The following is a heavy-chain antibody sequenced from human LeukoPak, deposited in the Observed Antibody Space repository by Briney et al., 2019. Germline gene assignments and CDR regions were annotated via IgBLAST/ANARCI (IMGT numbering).Heavy chain of an antibody. CDR2: INPNSGGT. V-gene: IGHV1-2*02. CDR1: GYTFTGYY. D-gene: IGHD3-22*01. CDR3: ARVPPRLFSMDV. J-gene: IGHJ6*02. Sequence: ATVKVSCKASGYTFTGYYMHWVRQAPGQGLEWMGWINPNSGGTNYAQKFQGRVTMTRDTSISTAYMELSRLRSDDTAVYYCARVPPRLFSMDVWGQGTTVTVSS.